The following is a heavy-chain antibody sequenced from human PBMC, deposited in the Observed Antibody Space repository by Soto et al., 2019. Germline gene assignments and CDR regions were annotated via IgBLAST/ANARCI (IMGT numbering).Heavy chain of an antibody. Sequence: ASVKVSCKASGGTFSSYAISWVRQAPGQGLEWMGGIIPIFGTANYAQKFQGRVTITADESTSTAYMELSSLRSEDTAVYYCARGQDIVVVPTLKYYYGMDVWGQGTTVTVSS. CDR2: IIPIFGTA. J-gene: IGHJ6*02. CDR1: GGTFSSYA. CDR3: ARGQDIVVVPTLKYYYGMDV. V-gene: IGHV1-69*13. D-gene: IGHD2-2*01.